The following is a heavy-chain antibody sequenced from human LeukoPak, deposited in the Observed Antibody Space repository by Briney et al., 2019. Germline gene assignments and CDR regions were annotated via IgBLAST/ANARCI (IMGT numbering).Heavy chain of an antibody. J-gene: IGHJ4*02. D-gene: IGHD3-10*01. CDR3: AKDYPSYYYGSGSYSDY. CDR1: GFTFSSYA. CDR2: ISYDGSNK. Sequence: PGGSLRLSCAASGFTFSSYAMHWVRQAPGKGLEWVAVISYDGSNKYYADSVKGRFTISRDNSKNTLYLQMNSLRAEDTAVYYCAKDYPSYYYGSGSYSDYWGQGTLVTVSS. V-gene: IGHV3-30-3*01.